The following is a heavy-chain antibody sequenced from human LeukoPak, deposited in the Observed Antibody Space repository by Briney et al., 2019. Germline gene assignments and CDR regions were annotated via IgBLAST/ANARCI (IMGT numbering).Heavy chain of an antibody. Sequence: SETLSLTCAVYGGSFSGYYWSWIRQPPGKGLEWIGEINHSGSTNYNPSLKSRVTISVDTSKNQFSLKLSSVTAADTAVYYCAREGSGSSVDCWGQGTLVTVSS. D-gene: IGHD1-26*01. J-gene: IGHJ4*02. CDR2: INHSGST. CDR3: AREGSGSSVDC. V-gene: IGHV4-34*01. CDR1: GGSFSGYY.